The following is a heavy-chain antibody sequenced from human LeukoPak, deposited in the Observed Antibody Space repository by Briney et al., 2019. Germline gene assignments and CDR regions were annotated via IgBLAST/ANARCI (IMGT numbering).Heavy chain of an antibody. CDR3: ARHEYDILTGYLYPFDI. Sequence: PSETLFLTCTVSGGSISSSSYYWGWIRQPPGKGLEWIGSIYYSGSTYYNPSLKSRVTISVDTSKNQFSLKLSSVTAADTAVYYCARHEYDILTGYLYPFDIWGQGTMVTVSS. CDR1: GGSISSSSYY. J-gene: IGHJ3*02. D-gene: IGHD3-9*01. V-gene: IGHV4-39*01. CDR2: IYYSGST.